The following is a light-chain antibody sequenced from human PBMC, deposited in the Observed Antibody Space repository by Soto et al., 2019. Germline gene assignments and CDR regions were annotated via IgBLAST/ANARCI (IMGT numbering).Light chain of an antibody. CDR1: QSISSW. CDR3: QQYNSYSGT. V-gene: IGKV1-5*03. Sequence: DIQMTQSPSTLSASVGDRVTITCRASQSISSWLAWYQQKPGKAPKILIYKASSLETGVPSRINGSGSGTEFTLTISSLQPDDFATYYCQQYNSYSGTFGQGTKVEIK. J-gene: IGKJ1*01. CDR2: KAS.